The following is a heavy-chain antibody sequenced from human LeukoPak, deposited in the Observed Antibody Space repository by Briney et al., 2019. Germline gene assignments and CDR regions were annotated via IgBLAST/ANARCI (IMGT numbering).Heavy chain of an antibody. D-gene: IGHD3-10*01. V-gene: IGHV4-59*01. Sequence: SETLSLTCTASGCTISSYYWSWIRQPPGKGLEWMGYIYYSGSTNYNPSLKSRVTISVDTSKNQFSLKLSSVTAADTAVYYCARDDYYGSFDYWGQGTLVTVSS. CDR1: GCTISSYY. J-gene: IGHJ4*02. CDR2: IYYSGST. CDR3: ARDDYYGSFDY.